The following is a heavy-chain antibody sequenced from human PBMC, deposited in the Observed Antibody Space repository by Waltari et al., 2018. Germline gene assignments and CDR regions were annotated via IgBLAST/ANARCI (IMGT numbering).Heavy chain of an antibody. V-gene: IGHV5-51*01. CDR1: GYSFTSYW. D-gene: IGHD6-6*01. Sequence: EVQLVQSGAEVKKPGESLKISCKGSGYSFTSYWIGWVRQMPGKGLEWMGISYPGDSDTRYSPSFQGQVTISADKSISTAYLQWSSLKASDTAMYYCARHSCEYSSSSSCYYMDVWGKGTTVTVSS. CDR3: ARHSCEYSSSSSCYYMDV. J-gene: IGHJ6*03. CDR2: SYPGDSDT.